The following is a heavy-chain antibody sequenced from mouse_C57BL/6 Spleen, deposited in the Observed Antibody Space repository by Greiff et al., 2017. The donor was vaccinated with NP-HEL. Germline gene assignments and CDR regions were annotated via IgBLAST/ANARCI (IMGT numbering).Heavy chain of an antibody. Sequence: EVQVVESGGDLVKPGGSLKLSCAASGFTFSSYGMSWVRQTPDKRLEWVATISSGGSYTYYPDSVKGRFTISRDNAKNTLYLQMSSLKSEDTAMYYCARLGLAYWGQGTLVTVSA. D-gene: IGHD4-1*01. CDR2: ISSGGSYT. CDR3: ARLGLAY. V-gene: IGHV5-6*01. CDR1: GFTFSSYG. J-gene: IGHJ3*01.